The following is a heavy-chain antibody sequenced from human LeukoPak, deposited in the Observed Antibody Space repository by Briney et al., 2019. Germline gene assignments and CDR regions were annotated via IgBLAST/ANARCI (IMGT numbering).Heavy chain of an antibody. J-gene: IGHJ4*02. D-gene: IGHD4-17*01. CDR2: IYYSDST. Sequence: SETLSLTCAVSGGSISSGGYSWSWIRQSPGKGLEWIGYIYYSDSTYHNPSLKSRVTISVDTSKNQFSLKLSSVTAADTAVYYCARAWDYGDPDWDQGTLVTVSS. V-gene: IGHV4-30-4*07. CDR1: GGSISSGGYS. CDR3: ARAWDYGDPD.